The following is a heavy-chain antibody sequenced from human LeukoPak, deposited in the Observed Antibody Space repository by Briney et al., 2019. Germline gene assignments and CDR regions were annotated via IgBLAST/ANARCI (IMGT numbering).Heavy chain of an antibody. Sequence: KPSETLSLTCTVSGGSISSSSYYWGWIRQPPGKGLEWIGSIYYSGRTYYNPSLKSRVTISVDTSKNQFSLKLSSVTAADTAVYYCAREQHSSGYQGRDAFNIWGQGTMVTVSS. CDR1: GGSISSSSYY. CDR2: IYYSGRT. CDR3: AREQHSSGYQGRDAFNI. J-gene: IGHJ3*02. V-gene: IGHV4-39*07. D-gene: IGHD3-22*01.